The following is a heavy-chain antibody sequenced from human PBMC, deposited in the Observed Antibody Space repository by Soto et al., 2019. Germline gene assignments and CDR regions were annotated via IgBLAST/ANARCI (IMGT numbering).Heavy chain of an antibody. J-gene: IGHJ4*02. Sequence: GGSLRLSCAASGFTFSSYWMHWVRQAPGKGLVWVSRINSDGSSTSYADSVKGRFTISRDNAKNTLYLQMNSLRAEDTAVYYCAREKMATITPLFDYWGQGTLVTISS. CDR1: GFTFSSYW. CDR3: AREKMATITPLFDY. CDR2: INSDGSST. D-gene: IGHD5-12*01. V-gene: IGHV3-74*01.